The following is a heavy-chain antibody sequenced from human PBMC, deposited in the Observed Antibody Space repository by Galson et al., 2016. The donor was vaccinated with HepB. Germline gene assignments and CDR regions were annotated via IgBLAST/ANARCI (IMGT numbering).Heavy chain of an antibody. CDR1: RGSISSGAYF. Sequence: TLSLTCTVSRGSISSGAYFWSWIRQHPEKGLEWIGYIYSSDSTYYNPSLQSRVIIPLDTSKNQFSLSLSSLTAGDTAVYYCARELKDNWIDTWGQGTLVTVSS. CDR2: IYSSDST. CDR3: ARELKDNWIDT. J-gene: IGHJ5*02. V-gene: IGHV4-31*03.